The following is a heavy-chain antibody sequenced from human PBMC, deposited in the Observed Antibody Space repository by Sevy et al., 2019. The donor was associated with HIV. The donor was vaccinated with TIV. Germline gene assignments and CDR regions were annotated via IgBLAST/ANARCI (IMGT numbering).Heavy chain of an antibody. J-gene: IGHJ4*02. D-gene: IGHD1-1*01. CDR3: TRWKEAQSIFDY. CDR1: GFTFGDYC. V-gene: IGHV3-49*04. Sequence: GGSLRLSCTASGFTFGDYCMSWVRQAPGKGLEWVAFLKSDVYGGTVDHAASVRGRFVISRDDSKTIAYLQMNDRKTEDTGVYYCTRWKEAQSIFDYWGRGALVTVSS. CDR2: LKSDVYGGTV.